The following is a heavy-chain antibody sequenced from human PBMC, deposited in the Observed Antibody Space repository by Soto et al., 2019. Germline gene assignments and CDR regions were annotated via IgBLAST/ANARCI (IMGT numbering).Heavy chain of an antibody. CDR2: VYLSGHT. CDR1: GYSVTSGCY. Sequence: PSETLSLTCTVSGYSVTSGCYWGLFRQPPEKGLEWIGSVYLSGHTYHNPSLISRVTISIDTSKNQFSLKLTSVTAADTAVYYCARARIVVSGTIVDFWGLGTLVTVSS. D-gene: IGHD1-7*01. V-gene: IGHV4-38-2*02. J-gene: IGHJ4*02. CDR3: ARARIVVSGTIVDF.